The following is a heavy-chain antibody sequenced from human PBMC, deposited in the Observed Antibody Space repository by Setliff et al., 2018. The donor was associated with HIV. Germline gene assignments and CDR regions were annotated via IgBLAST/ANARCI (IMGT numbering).Heavy chain of an antibody. V-gene: IGHV3-48*04. D-gene: IGHD3-16*01. Sequence: GGSLRLSCAASGFTFSTYGLNWVRQAPGKGLEWISYLNNDGTTIYYADSVRGRFTISRDNARDSLYLQMDNLRVEDTAIYYCARRRVANTGWGDLDLWGQGSSVTVSS. CDR1: GFTFSTYG. CDR3: ARRRVANTGWGDLDL. CDR2: LNNDGTTI. J-gene: IGHJ4*02.